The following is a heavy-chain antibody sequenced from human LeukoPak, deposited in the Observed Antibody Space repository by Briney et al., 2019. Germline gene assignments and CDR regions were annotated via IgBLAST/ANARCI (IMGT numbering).Heavy chain of an antibody. CDR2: INHSGST. CDR3: ARDSSTEYYYGMDV. CDR1: GGSFSGYY. J-gene: IGHJ6*02. Sequence: SETLSLTCAVYGGSFSGYYWSWIRQPPGKGLEWIGEINHSGSTNYNPSLKSRVTISVYTSKNQFSLKLSSVTAADTAVYYCARDSSTEYYYGMDVWGQGTTVTVSS. D-gene: IGHD2-2*01. V-gene: IGHV4-34*01.